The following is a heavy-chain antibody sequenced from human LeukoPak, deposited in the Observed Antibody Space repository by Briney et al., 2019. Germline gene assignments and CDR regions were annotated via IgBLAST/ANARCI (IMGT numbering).Heavy chain of an antibody. CDR2: INAGHGYT. CDR1: GYNFTSYT. V-gene: IGHV1-3*01. J-gene: IGHJ6*02. Sequence: VASVKVSCKASGYNFTSYTMHWVRQAPGQRLGWMGWINAGHGYTKYSQNFQGRVTITRDTSANTGYMDLSSLRYEDTAVYYCARGSSRGMDVWGLGTTVIVS. CDR3: ARGSSRGMDV.